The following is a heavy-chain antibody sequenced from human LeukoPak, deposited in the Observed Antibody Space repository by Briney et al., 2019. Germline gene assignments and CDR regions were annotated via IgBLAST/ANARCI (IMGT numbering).Heavy chain of an antibody. CDR1: GVSISSYY. CDR2: IYYSGST. Sequence: SETLSLTCTVSGVSISSYYWSWIRQTPGKGLEWIGYIYYSGSTNFNPSLKSRVTISVDTSKNQFSLKMISVTAADTAVYFCARGGPPGYYYDYYMDVWGKGTTVTISS. J-gene: IGHJ6*03. V-gene: IGHV4-59*01. CDR3: ARGGPPGYYYDYYMDV.